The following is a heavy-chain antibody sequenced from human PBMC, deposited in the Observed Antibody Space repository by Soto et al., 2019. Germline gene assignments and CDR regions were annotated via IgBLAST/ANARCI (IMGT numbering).Heavy chain of an antibody. CDR2: INPNKGYT. V-gene: IGHV1-2*02. J-gene: IGHJ4*02. CDR1: RYTFSSYY. CDR3: ARGYYYDSSGYYWDYYFDY. Sequence: GASVEVYCKASRYTFSSYYIHWVRQAPGQVLEWMGWINPNKGYTKYTQKFQGRVTMTRNTSISTAYMELSSLRSEDTAVYYCARGYYYDSSGYYWDYYFDYWGQGTLVTVSS. D-gene: IGHD3-22*01.